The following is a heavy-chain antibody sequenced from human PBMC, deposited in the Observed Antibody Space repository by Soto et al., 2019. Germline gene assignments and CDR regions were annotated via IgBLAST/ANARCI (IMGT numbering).Heavy chain of an antibody. CDR2: IIPIFGTA. Sequence: QVQLVQSGAEVKKPGSSVKVSCKASGGTFSSYAISWVRQAPGQGLEWMGGIIPIFGTANYAQKFQGRVTITADESTSTAYMGLSSLRSEDAAVYYCARIAVAGVYFDYWGQGTLVTVSS. D-gene: IGHD6-19*01. CDR1: GGTFSSYA. V-gene: IGHV1-69*12. J-gene: IGHJ4*02. CDR3: ARIAVAGVYFDY.